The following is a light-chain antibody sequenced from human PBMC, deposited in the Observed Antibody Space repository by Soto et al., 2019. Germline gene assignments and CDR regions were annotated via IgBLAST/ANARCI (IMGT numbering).Light chain of an antibody. J-gene: IGLJ2*01. Sequence: QSVLTQPASVSGSPGQSITISCTGTSRDVGGYNYVSWYQQHPGRAPKVMIYDVSSRPSGVSNRFSGSKSGNTASLTISGLQAEDEADYYCSSYSSSSTLRLFGGGTKLTVL. CDR2: DVS. CDR3: SSYSSSSTLRL. CDR1: SRDVGGYNY. V-gene: IGLV2-14*01.